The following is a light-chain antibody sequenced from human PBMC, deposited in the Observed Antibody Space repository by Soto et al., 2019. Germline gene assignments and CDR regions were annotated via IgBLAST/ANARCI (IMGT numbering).Light chain of an antibody. V-gene: IGKV3-20*01. CDR3: QQYGSSPPRT. J-gene: IGKJ1*01. CDR2: GSS. CDR1: QSVSNDF. Sequence: EIVLTQSPGILSLSSGERATLSCRASQSVSNDFLAWYQQKPGQAPRLLIYGSSTRDTDVPHRFSGSGSGADFTLSISRLEPEDLAVYYCQQYGSSPPRTFGQGTKVEMK.